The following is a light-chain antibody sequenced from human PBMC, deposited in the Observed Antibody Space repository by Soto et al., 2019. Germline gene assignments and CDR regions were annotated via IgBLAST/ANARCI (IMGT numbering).Light chain of an antibody. V-gene: IGKV3-20*01. Sequence: IVLTQSPATLSVSPVERATLSCRASQGIFYNLAWYQQKPGQAPRLLISGASSRATGIPDRFSGSGSGTDFTLTISRLEPEDFAVYYCHQYDSWTFGQGTKVDIK. CDR2: GAS. CDR1: QGIFYN. J-gene: IGKJ1*01. CDR3: HQYDSWT.